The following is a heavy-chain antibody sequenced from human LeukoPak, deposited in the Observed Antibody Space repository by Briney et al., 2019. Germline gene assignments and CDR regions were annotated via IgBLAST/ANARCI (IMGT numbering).Heavy chain of an antibody. CDR3: AKEMYSGYDDYYGMDV. Sequence: GGSLRLSCTASGFTFDDYAMHWVRQAPGKGLEWVSGISWNSGSIGYADSVKGRFTISRDNAKNSLYLQMNSLRAEDTALYYCAKEMYSGYDDYYGMDVWGQGTTVSVSS. J-gene: IGHJ6*02. V-gene: IGHV3-9*01. CDR2: ISWNSGSI. D-gene: IGHD5-12*01. CDR1: GFTFDDYA.